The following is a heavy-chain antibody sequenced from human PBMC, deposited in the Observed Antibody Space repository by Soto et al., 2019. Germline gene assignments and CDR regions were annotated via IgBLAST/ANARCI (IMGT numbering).Heavy chain of an antibody. CDR3: ARDIGPALDWFGP. D-gene: IGHD5-18*01. CDR1: GYPLTSYD. J-gene: IGHJ5*02. CDR2: MNPKSGQK. V-gene: IGHV1-8*01. Sequence: GXSVKVACKASGYPLTSYDINWVRQASGQGLEWLGWMNPKSGQKAYVEKFQGRVTMTANTSISTAYMELSSLRSDDTAVYYCARDIGPALDWFGPWGQGTLVTVSS.